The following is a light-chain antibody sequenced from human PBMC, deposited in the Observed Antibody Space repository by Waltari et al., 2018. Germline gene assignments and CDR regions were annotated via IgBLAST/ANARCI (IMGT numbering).Light chain of an antibody. CDR1: QSIGRW. CDR2: RAS. J-gene: IGKJ1*01. Sequence: DIQMTQSPSTLSASVGDRVTINCRASQSIGRWLAWYQQKPGNAPKLLIHRASSVESGVPSRFSGSGSDTDFTFTISSLQPDDLATYYCQQYNSYPRTFGQGTKVEIK. CDR3: QQYNSYPRT. V-gene: IGKV1-5*03.